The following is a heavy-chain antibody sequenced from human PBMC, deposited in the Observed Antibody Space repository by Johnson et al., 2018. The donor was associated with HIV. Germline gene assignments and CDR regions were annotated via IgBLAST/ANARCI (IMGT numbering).Heavy chain of an antibody. Sequence: VQLVESGGGLVQPGGSLRLSCAASGFTFDDYGMSWVRQAPGKGLEWVSGMNWNGDSTGYGDFVQARFTVPRDNAKNALYLQMNSLRAEDTALYYCAREDPREFHGYGGDGFDIWGQGTMVTVAS. J-gene: IGHJ3*02. CDR1: GFTFDDYG. CDR2: MNWNGDST. D-gene: IGHD3-16*01. V-gene: IGHV3-20*04. CDR3: AREDPREFHGYGGDGFDI.